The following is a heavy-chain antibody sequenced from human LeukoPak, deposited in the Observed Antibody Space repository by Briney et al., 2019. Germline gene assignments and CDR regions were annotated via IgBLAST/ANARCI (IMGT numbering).Heavy chain of an antibody. V-gene: IGHV1-18*01. Sequence: ASVKVSCKASGYTFTSNGISWVRQAPGQGLEWMGWISAYNGNTNYEQKLQGRVTMTTDTSTSTAYMELRSLRSDDTAVYYCAREARRTSWFDPWGQGTLVTVSS. CDR1: GYTFTSNG. CDR2: ISAYNGNT. D-gene: IGHD1-1*01. CDR3: AREARRTSWFDP. J-gene: IGHJ5*02.